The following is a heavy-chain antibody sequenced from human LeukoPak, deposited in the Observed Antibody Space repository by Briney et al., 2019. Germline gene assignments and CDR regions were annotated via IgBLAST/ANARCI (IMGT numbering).Heavy chain of an antibody. CDR2: MNPNSGNT. V-gene: IGHV1-8*03. Sequence: ASVKVSCKASGGTFSSYAISWVRQATGQGLEWMGWMNPNSGNTGYAQKFQGRVTITRNTSISTAYMELSSLRSEDTAVYYCARYRYYGSGSYLGDYWGQGTLVTVSS. D-gene: IGHD3-10*01. CDR1: GGTFSSYA. CDR3: ARYRYYGSGSYLGDY. J-gene: IGHJ4*02.